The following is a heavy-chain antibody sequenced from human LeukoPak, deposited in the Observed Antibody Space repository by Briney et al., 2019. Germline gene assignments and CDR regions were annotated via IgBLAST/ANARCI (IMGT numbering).Heavy chain of an antibody. V-gene: IGHV3-48*03. D-gene: IGHD6-13*01. J-gene: IGHJ4*02. CDR2: ISRSATTI. Sequence: GGSLRLSCAASGFTLSNHAMIWVRQAPGKGLEWVSSISRSATTIYYADSVKGRFTISRDNAKNSLYLQMNSLRAEDTAVYFCARVGALSSSWLLYWGQGTLVTVSS. CDR3: ARVGALSSSWLLY. CDR1: GFTLSNHA.